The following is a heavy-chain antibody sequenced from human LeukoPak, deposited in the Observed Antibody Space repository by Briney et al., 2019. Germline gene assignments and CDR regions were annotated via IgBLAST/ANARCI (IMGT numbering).Heavy chain of an antibody. V-gene: IGHV1-69*13. CDR3: ARDSRYSGYDPTGY. Sequence: GASVKVSCKASGYTFTSYGISWVRQAPGQGLEWMGGIIPIFGSANYAQKFQGRVTITADESTSTVYMELRSLRCEDTAVYYCARDSRYSGYDPTGYWGQGTLVTVSS. J-gene: IGHJ4*02. CDR1: GYTFTSYG. CDR2: IIPIFGSA. D-gene: IGHD5-12*01.